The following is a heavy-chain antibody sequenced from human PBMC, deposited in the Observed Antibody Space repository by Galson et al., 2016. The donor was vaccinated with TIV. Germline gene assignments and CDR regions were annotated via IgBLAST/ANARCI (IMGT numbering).Heavy chain of an antibody. CDR1: GFTFSTYW. V-gene: IGHV3-74*01. CDR3: VREYYYGMDV. Sequence: SLRLSCAASGFTFSTYWMLWVRQAPGKGLVWVSRITSDESNTRYADSVKGRFTISRDNAKNTLYLQMNSLRVEDTAVYYCVREYYYGMDVWGQGTMVIVAS. J-gene: IGHJ6*02. CDR2: ITSDESNT.